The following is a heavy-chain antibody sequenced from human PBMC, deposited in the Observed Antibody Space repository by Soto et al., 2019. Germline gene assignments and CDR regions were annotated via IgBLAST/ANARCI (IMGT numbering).Heavy chain of an antibody. V-gene: IGHV4-34*01. CDR1: GGSFSGYY. D-gene: IGHD2-21*01. CDR2: INHSGST. CDR3: ASQSAISLGAFDI. Sequence: ASETLSLTCAFYGGSFSGYYWSWIRQPPGKGLEWIGEINHSGSTNYNPSLKSRVTISVDTSKNQFSLKLSSVTAADTAVYYCASQSAISLGAFDIWGQGTMVTVSS. J-gene: IGHJ3*02.